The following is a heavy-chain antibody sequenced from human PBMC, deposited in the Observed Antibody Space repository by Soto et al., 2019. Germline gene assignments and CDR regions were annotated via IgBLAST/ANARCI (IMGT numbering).Heavy chain of an antibody. D-gene: IGHD3-10*01. CDR3: ARGLSVLLWFGSYGMDV. Sequence: ASVKVSCKASGYTFTSYDINWVRQATGQGLEWMGWMNPNSGNTGYAQKFQGRVTMTRNTSISTAYMELSSLRSEDTAVYYCARGLSVLLWFGSYGMDVWGLGTTVTVSS. J-gene: IGHJ6*02. CDR2: MNPNSGNT. CDR1: GYTFTSYD. V-gene: IGHV1-8*01.